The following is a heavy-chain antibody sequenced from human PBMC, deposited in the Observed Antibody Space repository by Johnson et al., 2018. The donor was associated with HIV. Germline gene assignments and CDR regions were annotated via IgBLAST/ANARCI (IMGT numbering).Heavy chain of an antibody. CDR1: GFTFSSYD. D-gene: IGHD3-3*01. CDR3: ARGVPFGVVRLGYRAFDI. V-gene: IGHV3-13*01. J-gene: IGHJ3*02. CDR2: IGTAGDT. Sequence: VQLVESGGGVVQPGRSLRLSCAASGFTFSSYDMHWVRQATGKGLEWVSAIGTAGDTYYPGSVKGRFTISRENAKNSLYLQMNSLRAGDMAVYYCARGVPFGVVRLGYRAFDIWGQGTMVTVSS.